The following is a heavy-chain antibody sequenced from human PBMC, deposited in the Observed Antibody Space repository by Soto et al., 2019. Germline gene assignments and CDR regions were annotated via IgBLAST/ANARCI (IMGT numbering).Heavy chain of an antibody. CDR3: ARVGWVATITSGEDY. D-gene: IGHD5-12*01. CDR2: IYYSGST. CDR1: GGPISSGGYY. Sequence: SETLSLTCTVSGGPISSGGYYWSWIRQHPGKGLEWIGCIYYSGSTYYNPSLKSRVTISVDTSENQFSLKLNSVTAADTAVYYCARVGWVATITSGEDYWGQGTLVTVSS. J-gene: IGHJ4*02. V-gene: IGHV4-31*03.